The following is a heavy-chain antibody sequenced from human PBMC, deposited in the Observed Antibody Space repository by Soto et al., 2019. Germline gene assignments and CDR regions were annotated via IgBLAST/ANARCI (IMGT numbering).Heavy chain of an antibody. D-gene: IGHD2-2*01. J-gene: IGHJ4*02. CDR2: IDYNGVT. CDR1: GASISSRDYY. Sequence: PSETLSLTCSVSGASISSRDYYWGWIRQTPGKGLEWIGNIDYNGVTYYNPSLKSRVTVSKYTSKNQFSLKVAYVTAADTAIYYCGRVMIGTSRHTDSDYWGQGTQVTVSS. V-gene: IGHV4-39*01. CDR3: GRVMIGTSRHTDSDY.